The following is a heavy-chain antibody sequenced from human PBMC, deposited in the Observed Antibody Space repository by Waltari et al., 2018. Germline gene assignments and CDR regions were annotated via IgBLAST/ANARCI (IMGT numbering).Heavy chain of an antibody. CDR1: GESISSSPYY. V-gene: IGHV4-39*01. Sequence: QLQMQESGPGLAKPSETLSLTCSVSGESISSSPYYWAWIRQPPGKGLEWIGSLYYGRTTNYNPSLTSRVTVSVDTSKNQLSLRLTSVTAADTAVYYCARPGHTLDYYYYMDVWGKGTTVIVSS. CDR2: LYYGRTT. J-gene: IGHJ6*03. CDR3: ARPGHTLDYYYYMDV.